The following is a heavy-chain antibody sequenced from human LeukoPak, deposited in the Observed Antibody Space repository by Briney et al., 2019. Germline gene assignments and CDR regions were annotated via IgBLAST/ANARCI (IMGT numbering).Heavy chain of an antibody. D-gene: IGHD2-21*02. V-gene: IGHV4-34*01. CDR3: ARICGGDCYLANY. Sequence: SETLSLTCAVYGGSFSGYYWSWIRQPPGKGLEWIGEINHSGSTNYNPSLKSRVTISVDTSKNQFSLKLSSVTAADTAMYYCARICGGDCYLANYWGQGTLVTVSS. CDR1: GGSFSGYY. J-gene: IGHJ4*02. CDR2: INHSGST.